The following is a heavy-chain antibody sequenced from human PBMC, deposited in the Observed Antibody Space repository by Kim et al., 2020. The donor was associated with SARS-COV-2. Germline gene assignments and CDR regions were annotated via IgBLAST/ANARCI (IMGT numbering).Heavy chain of an antibody. J-gene: IGHJ4*02. CDR1: GGSIIISGSF. Sequence: SETLSLTCTVFGGSIIISGSFWGWIRQSPGKGLEWFGSIDYSGSAYYSPSLKSRLTISVDTSKNQFSLKLYSVTAADTGVYFCARWSDSVHANDYWSQGTLVTVSS. V-gene: IGHV4-39*01. CDR2: IDYSGSA. D-gene: IGHD1-1*01. CDR3: ARWSDSVHANDY.